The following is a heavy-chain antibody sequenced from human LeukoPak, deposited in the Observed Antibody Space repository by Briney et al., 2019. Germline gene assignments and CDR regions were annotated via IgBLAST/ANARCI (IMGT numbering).Heavy chain of an antibody. CDR1: GFTFSSYW. Sequence: PGGSLRLSCAASGFTFSSYWMHWVRHAPGKGLVWVSHINSDGSSTNYADSVKGRFTISRDNAKNTPYLQMNSLRAEDTAVYYCAKGDKPGYWGQGTLITVSS. CDR3: AKGDKPGY. D-gene: IGHD1-14*01. V-gene: IGHV3-74*01. CDR2: INSDGSST. J-gene: IGHJ4*02.